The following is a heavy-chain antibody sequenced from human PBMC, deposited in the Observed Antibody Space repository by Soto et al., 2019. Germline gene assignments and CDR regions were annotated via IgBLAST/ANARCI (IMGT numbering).Heavy chain of an antibody. CDR2: ISYDENNK. J-gene: IGHJ5*02. Sequence: QVQLVESGGGVVQPGRSLRLSCAASGFTFRSYHIHWVRQAPGKGLEWVASISYDENNKYYTDSVKGRFTISRDNSKNTLYLQMNSLRDEDTAVYYCARAMDAAMASKDNWFDPWGQGTLVTVSS. D-gene: IGHD5-18*01. CDR3: ARAMDAAMASKDNWFDP. CDR1: GFTFRSYH. V-gene: IGHV3-30-3*01.